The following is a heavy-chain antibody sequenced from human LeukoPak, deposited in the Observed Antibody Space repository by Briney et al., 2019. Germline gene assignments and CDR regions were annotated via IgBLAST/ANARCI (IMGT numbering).Heavy chain of an antibody. CDR2: ISGSGGST. D-gene: IGHD3-9*01. V-gene: IGHV3-23*01. CDR1: GFTMSHYG. CDR3: AKVYYDILTGYRVDGMDV. Sequence: GGSLRLSCAASGFTMSHYGMSWVRQAPGKGLEWVSAISGSGGSTYYADSVKGRFTISRDNSKNTLYLQMNSLRAEDTAVYYCAKVYYDILTGYRVDGMDVWGQGTTVTVSS. J-gene: IGHJ6*02.